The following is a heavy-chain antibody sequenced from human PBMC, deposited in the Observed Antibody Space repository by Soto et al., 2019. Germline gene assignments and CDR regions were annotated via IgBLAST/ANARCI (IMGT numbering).Heavy chain of an antibody. D-gene: IGHD6-6*01. CDR2: IIPIFGTA. V-gene: IGHV1-69*13. Sequence: ASVKVSCKASGGTFSSYAISWVRQAPGQGLEWMGGIIPIFGTANYAQKFQGRVTIIADESTSTAYMELSSLRSEDTAVYYCARDLRSSSTFYGMDVWGQGTTVTVSS. CDR1: GGTFSSYA. J-gene: IGHJ6*02. CDR3: ARDLRSSSTFYGMDV.